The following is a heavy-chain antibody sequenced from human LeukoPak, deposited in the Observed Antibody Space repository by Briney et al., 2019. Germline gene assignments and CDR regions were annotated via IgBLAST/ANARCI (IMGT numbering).Heavy chain of an antibody. CDR2: IYYSGST. CDR1: GGSISSYY. CDR3: ARIPLGYSGAYYDY. Sequence: PSETLSLTCAVSGGSISSYYWSWIRQPPGKGLEWIGYIYYSGSTNYNPSLRSRVTISVDTSKNQFFLNLSSVSAADTAVYYCARIPLGYSGAYYDYWGQGTLVTVSP. D-gene: IGHD5-12*01. V-gene: IGHV4-59*08. J-gene: IGHJ4*02.